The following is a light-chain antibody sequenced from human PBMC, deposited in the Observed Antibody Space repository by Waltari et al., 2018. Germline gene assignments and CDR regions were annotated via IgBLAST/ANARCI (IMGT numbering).Light chain of an antibody. CDR2: SNN. CDR1: SSNIGSNT. Sequence: QSVLTQPPSASGTPGQRVTISCSGSSSNIGSNTVNWYQQLPGTAPKLLFYSNNQRPSGGPARFSGSKSGTSASLAITGLQSEDEADYYCAAWDDSLNGVVFGGGTKLTVL. V-gene: IGLV1-44*01. J-gene: IGLJ2*01. CDR3: AAWDDSLNGVV.